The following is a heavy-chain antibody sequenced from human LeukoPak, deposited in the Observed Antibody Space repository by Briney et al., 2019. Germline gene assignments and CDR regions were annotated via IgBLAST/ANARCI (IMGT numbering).Heavy chain of an antibody. D-gene: IGHD3-22*01. J-gene: IGHJ4*02. V-gene: IGHV4-4*07. CDR2: IYTSGST. CDR3: AIGRYDSSGYYFDY. Sequence: PSETLSLTCTVSGGSNSSDYWSWIRQPAGKGLEWIGRIYTSGSTNYNPSLKSRVTMSVDTSKNQFSLKLSSVTAADTAVYYCAIGRYDSSGYYFDYWGQGTLVTVSS. CDR1: GGSNSSDY.